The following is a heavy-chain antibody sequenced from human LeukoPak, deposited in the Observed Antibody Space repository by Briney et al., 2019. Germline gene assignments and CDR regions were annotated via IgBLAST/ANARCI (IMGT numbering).Heavy chain of an antibody. D-gene: IGHD1-14*01. J-gene: IGHJ6*03. CDR2: IYYTGST. CDR3: ARASEDYYYYYMDV. V-gene: IGHV4-59*01. CDR1: GGSISGYY. Sequence: PSETLSLTCTVSGGSISGYYWNWIRQPPGKGLEWIGYIYYTGSTIYNPSLKSRVTISVDTSKNQFSLKLSSVTAADTAVYYCARASEDYYYYYMDVWGKGTTVTISS.